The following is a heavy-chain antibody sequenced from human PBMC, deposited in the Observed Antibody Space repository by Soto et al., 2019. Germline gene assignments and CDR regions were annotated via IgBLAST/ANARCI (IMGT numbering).Heavy chain of an antibody. Sequence: QLQLQESGPGLVKPSETLSLTCTVSGGSISSSSYYWGWIRQPPGKGLEWIGSIYYSGSTSYNPSLKSRVTISVDTSKNQFSLKLSSVTAADTAVYYCASGRSIVATILVDYWGQGTLVTVSS. CDR1: GGSISSSSYY. V-gene: IGHV4-39*01. CDR3: ASGRSIVATILVDY. D-gene: IGHD5-12*01. J-gene: IGHJ4*02. CDR2: IYYSGST.